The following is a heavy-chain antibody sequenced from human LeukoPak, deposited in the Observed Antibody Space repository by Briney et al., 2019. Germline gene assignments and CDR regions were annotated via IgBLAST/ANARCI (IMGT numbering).Heavy chain of an antibody. Sequence: GGSLRLSCAASGFTFSDYYMSWIRQAPGKGLEWVSYISSSGSTIYYADSVKGRFTISRDNAKNSLYLQMNSLRAEDTAVYYCAPRYSSIAASDYWGQGTLVTVSS. J-gene: IGHJ4*02. CDR1: GFTFSDYY. CDR2: ISSSGSTI. CDR3: APRYSSIAASDY. V-gene: IGHV3-11*04. D-gene: IGHD6-6*01.